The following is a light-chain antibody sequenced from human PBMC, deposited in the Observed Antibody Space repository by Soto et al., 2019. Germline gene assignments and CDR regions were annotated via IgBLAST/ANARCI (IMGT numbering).Light chain of an antibody. CDR3: QQYGSSAWT. J-gene: IGKJ1*01. CDR2: GAS. CDR1: QSVGSSY. Sequence: EIVLTQSPGTLSLSPGERATLSCRASQSVGSSYLAWYQQKPGQAPRLLIYGASSRASGVPDRFSGSGSGTDFTLTFSRLEPEDFAVYYCQQYGSSAWTFGQGTKVDIK. V-gene: IGKV3-20*01.